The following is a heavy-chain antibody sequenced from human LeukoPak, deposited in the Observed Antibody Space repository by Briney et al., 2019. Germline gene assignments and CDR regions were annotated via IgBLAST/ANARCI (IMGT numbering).Heavy chain of an antibody. D-gene: IGHD4/OR15-4a*01. CDR3: ARVGATYPPSDAFDI. J-gene: IGHJ3*02. V-gene: IGHV3-11*06. Sequence: GGSLRLSCAASRFIFSDYYMSWIRQAPGKGLELISYISSSTSYTNYADSVKGRFTISRDNANNSLYLQMNSLRAEDTAVYYCARVGATYPPSDAFDIWGQGTTVTVSS. CDR1: RFIFSDYY. CDR2: ISSSTSYT.